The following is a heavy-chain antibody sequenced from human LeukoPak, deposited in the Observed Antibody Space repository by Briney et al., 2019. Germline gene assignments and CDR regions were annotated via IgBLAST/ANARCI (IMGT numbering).Heavy chain of an antibody. V-gene: IGHV4-39*07. J-gene: IGHJ5*02. CDR2: IYYSGST. Sequence: PSETLSLTCTVSGGSISSSSYYWGWIRQPPGKGLEWIGSIYYSGSTYYNPSLKSRVTISLDTSKKQSSLKLNSVTAADTAVYYCAKDGAPYSTGWYSWGQGTLVTVSS. CDR1: GGSISSSSYY. D-gene: IGHD6-19*01. CDR3: AKDGAPYSTGWYS.